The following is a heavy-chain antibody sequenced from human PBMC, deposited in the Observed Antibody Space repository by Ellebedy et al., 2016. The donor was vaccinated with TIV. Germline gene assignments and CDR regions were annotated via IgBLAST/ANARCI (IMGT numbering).Heavy chain of an antibody. CDR2: IYTSGST. Sequence: SETLSLXXTVSGGSISSYYWSWIRQPAGKGLEWIGRIYTSGSTNYNPSLKSRVTMSVDTSKNQFSLKLSSVTAADTAVYYCARDRIISGFDYWGQGTLVTVSS. CDR1: GGSISSYY. J-gene: IGHJ4*02. CDR3: ARDRIISGFDY. V-gene: IGHV4-4*07. D-gene: IGHD1-14*01.